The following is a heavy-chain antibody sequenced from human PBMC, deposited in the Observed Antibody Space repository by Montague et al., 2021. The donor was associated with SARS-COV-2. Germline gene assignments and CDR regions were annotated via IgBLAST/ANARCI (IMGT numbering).Heavy chain of an antibody. V-gene: IGHV2-70*01. CDR1: GFSLSTSGMC. CDR2: IDWDDDK. J-gene: IGHJ4*02. D-gene: IGHD3-9*01. CDR3: ARTLHDILTGYYSFDY. Sequence: PALVKPTQTLTLTCTFSGFSLSTSGMCVSWIRQPPGKALEWLALIDWDDDKYYGTSLKTRLTISKDTSKNQVVLTMTNTDPVDTATYYCARTLHDILTGYYSFDYWGQGTLVTVSS.